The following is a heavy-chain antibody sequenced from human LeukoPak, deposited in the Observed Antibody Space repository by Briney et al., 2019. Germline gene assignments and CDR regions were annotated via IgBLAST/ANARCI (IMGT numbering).Heavy chain of an antibody. CDR2: VWSDGSNK. CDR1: GFTFSSSV. CDR3: TRLLYYYDSTIYQRYFDY. D-gene: IGHD3-22*01. V-gene: IGHV3-33*01. J-gene: IGHJ4*02. Sequence: GGSLRLSCAASGFTFSSSVMNWVRQVPGKGLEWVALVWSDGSNKYYADSVKGRFTISRDNSKNPLYLLMNSLRAEDTAVYYCTRLLYYYDSTIYQRYFDYWGQGTLVTVSS.